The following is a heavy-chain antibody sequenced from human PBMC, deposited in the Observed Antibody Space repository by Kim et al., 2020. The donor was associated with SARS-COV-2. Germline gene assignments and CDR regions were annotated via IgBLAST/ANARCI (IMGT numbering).Heavy chain of an antibody. CDR1: GGTFSSYA. V-gene: IGHV1-69*13. J-gene: IGHJ6*02. D-gene: IGHD2-2*01. CDR3: ARDIVPAAKNYYYYYGMDV. Sequence: SVKVSCKASGGTFSSYAISWVRQAPGQGLEWMGGIIPIFGTANYAQKFQGRVTITADESTSTAYMELSSLRSEDTAVYYCARDIVPAAKNYYYYYGMDVWGQGTTVTVSS. CDR2: IIPIFGTA.